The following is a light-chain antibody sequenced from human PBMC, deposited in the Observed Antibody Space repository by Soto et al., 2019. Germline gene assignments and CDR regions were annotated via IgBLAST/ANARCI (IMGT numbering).Light chain of an antibody. CDR2: GAS. CDR1: QSVSSSY. J-gene: IGKJ1*01. V-gene: IGKV3-20*01. CDR3: QQYNNWPRT. Sequence: VMTRSPATLPVSQGERATLSCRASQSVSSSYLAWYQQKPGQAPRLLIYGASSRPTGIPDRFSGSGSGTDFTLTISRLEPEDFAVYYCQQYNNWPRTFGQGTKVDIK.